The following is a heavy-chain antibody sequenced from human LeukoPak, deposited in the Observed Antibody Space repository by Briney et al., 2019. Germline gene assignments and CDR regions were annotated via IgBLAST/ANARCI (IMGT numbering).Heavy chain of an antibody. CDR2: INHSGST. CDR3: ARHKLGQYSGPPRYNWFDP. Sequence: SETLSLTCAVYGGSFSGYYWSWIRQPPGKGLEWIGEINHSGSTNYNPSLKSRVTISVDTSKNQFSLKLSSVTAADTAVYYCARHKLGQYSGPPRYNWFDPWGQGTLVTVPS. J-gene: IGHJ5*02. CDR1: GGSFSGYY. V-gene: IGHV4-34*01. D-gene: IGHD1-26*01.